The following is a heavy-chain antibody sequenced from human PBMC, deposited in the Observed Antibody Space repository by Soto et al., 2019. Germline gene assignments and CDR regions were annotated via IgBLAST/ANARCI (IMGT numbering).Heavy chain of an antibody. D-gene: IGHD4-4*01. V-gene: IGHV5-51*01. CDR1: GYSLTTYW. CDR2: IYLSDSDT. J-gene: IGHJ5*02. Sequence: PGESLKISCKTSGYSLTTYWFAWVRQMPGKGLEWMGIIYLSDSDTIYSPSAQGHFTISADKSIKTAYLQWSSLKASDTAIYYCAKTLDYNGYFDRWGQGTQVTLSS. CDR3: AKTLDYNGYFDR.